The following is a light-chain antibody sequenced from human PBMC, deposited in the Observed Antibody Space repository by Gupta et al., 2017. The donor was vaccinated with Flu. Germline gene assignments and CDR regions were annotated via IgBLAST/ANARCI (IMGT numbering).Light chain of an antibody. CDR2: RNN. J-gene: IGLJ3*02. CDR1: NSNIGDNY. CDR3: AAWDDSLNSVV. Sequence: VAVSCFGTNSNIGDNYVYWYQQLPGTAPRVLIYRNNERPSGVPDRFSGSKSGPTASLAISGLRSEDEADYYCAAWDDSLNSVVFGGGTKVTVL. V-gene: IGLV1-47*01.